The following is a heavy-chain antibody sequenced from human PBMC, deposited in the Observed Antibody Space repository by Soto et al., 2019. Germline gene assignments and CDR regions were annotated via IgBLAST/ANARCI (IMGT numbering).Heavy chain of an antibody. CDR2: ISDDVKNK. CDR1: GFIFSTNG. Sequence: QVQLVESGGGVVQPGTSLRLSCAASGFIFSTNGMYWVRQAPGKGLEWVALISDDVKNKWHADSVKGRFTISRDISKNTLYLQMNSLRPEDTAVYYCAKLSHSGWHHHYYGMDVWGQGTTVTVSS. J-gene: IGHJ6*02. V-gene: IGHV3-30*18. CDR3: AKLSHSGWHHHYYGMDV. D-gene: IGHD6-19*01.